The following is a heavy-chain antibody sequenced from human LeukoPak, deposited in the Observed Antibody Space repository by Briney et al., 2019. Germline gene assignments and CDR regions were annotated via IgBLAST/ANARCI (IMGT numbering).Heavy chain of an antibody. J-gene: IGHJ4*02. CDR1: GYTFTRYY. V-gene: IGHV1-2*02. D-gene: IGHD6-19*01. CDR2: INPNSGGT. Sequence: ASVKVSCKASGYTFTRYYMHWVRQAPGQGLEWMGWINPNSGGTNYAQKFQGRVTMTRDTSISTAYMELSRLRSDDTAVYYCGRGGYSSGWYSDYWGQGTLVTVSS. CDR3: GRGGYSSGWYSDY.